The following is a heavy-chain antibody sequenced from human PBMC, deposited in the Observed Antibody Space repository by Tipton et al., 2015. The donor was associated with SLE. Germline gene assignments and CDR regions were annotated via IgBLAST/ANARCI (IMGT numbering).Heavy chain of an antibody. CDR2: ISAYNGDT. Sequence: QVQLVQSGAEVKKPGASVKVSCKASGYTFTSYGISWVRQAPGQGLEWMGWISAYNGDTNYAQKLQGRVNMTTDTSTSTAYMELRSLRSDDTAVYYCARDSGTSGYYSPDYYYGMDVWGPGTTVTVSS. CDR3: ARDSGTSGYYSPDYYYGMDV. V-gene: IGHV1-18*01. J-gene: IGHJ6*02. CDR1: GYTFTSYG. D-gene: IGHD3-22*01.